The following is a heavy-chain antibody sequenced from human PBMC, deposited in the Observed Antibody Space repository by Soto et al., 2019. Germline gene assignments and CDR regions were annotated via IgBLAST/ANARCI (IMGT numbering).Heavy chain of an antibody. CDR2: ISAYNGNR. CDR1: GYTFNSYS. D-gene: IGHD2-15*01. CDR3: ARDPDIGMVPNDY. J-gene: IGHJ4*02. Sequence: ASVKVSCKASGYTFNSYSISWVRQAPGQGLEWMGWISAYNGNRNYAQKLQGRVTMTTDTSTNTAYMELRSLRSDDTAVYCCARDPDIGMVPNDYWGQGTLVTVSS. V-gene: IGHV1-18*01.